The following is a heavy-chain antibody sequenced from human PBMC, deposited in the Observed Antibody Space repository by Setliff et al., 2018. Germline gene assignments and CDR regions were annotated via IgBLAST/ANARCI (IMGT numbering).Heavy chain of an antibody. CDR1: GFTFSSYW. D-gene: IGHD3-3*01. Sequence: QPGGSLRLSCAASGFTFSSYWMSWVRQAPGKGLEWVANINQDGSEKYYVDSVRGRFTISRDNAKNSLYLQMNSLRAEDTAVYYCARDKLRFLENWFDPWGQGTLVTVSS. J-gene: IGHJ5*02. CDR2: INQDGSEK. V-gene: IGHV3-7*01. CDR3: ARDKLRFLENWFDP.